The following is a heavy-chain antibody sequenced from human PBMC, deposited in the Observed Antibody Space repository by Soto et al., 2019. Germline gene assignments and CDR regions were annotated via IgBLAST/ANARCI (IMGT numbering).Heavy chain of an antibody. V-gene: IGHV3-48*02. Sequence: PGGSLRLSCAASGFTFSSYSMNWVRQAPGKGLEWVSYISSSSSTIYYAYSVKGRFTISRDNAKNSLYLQMNSLRDEDTAVYYCARGPPYSSWYRFFFDYWGQGTLVTVSS. CDR1: GFTFSSYS. D-gene: IGHD6-13*01. J-gene: IGHJ4*02. CDR2: ISSSSSTI. CDR3: ARGPPYSSWYRFFFDY.